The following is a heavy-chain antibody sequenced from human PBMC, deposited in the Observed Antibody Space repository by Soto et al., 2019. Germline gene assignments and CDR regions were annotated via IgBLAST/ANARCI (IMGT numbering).Heavy chain of an antibody. D-gene: IGHD2-21*01. J-gene: IGHJ6*02. Sequence: QVQLVQSGAEVKKPGASVKVSCKASGYTFTSYDINWVRQATGQGLEWMGWMNPNSGNTAYAQKFQGRVTMTRNTSISKSEMELGSLRSEDTAVYYCAGEVARGMDVWGQGTTVTVSS. CDR3: AGEVARGMDV. CDR2: MNPNSGNT. V-gene: IGHV1-8*01. CDR1: GYTFTSYD.